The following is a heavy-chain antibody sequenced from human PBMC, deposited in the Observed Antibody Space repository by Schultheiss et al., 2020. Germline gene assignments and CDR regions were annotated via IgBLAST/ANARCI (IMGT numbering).Heavy chain of an antibody. D-gene: IGHD3-16*01. V-gene: IGHV3-21*05. J-gene: IGHJ6*02. Sequence: GESLKISCAASGFTFSSYSMNWVRQAPGKGLEWVSYISSSSSYIYYADSVKGRFTISRDNAKNSLYLQMNSLRVEDTAVYYCARDKDDYIWGSYDYYGMDVWGQGTTVTVSS. CDR1: GFTFSSYS. CDR3: ARDKDDYIWGSYDYYGMDV. CDR2: ISSSSSYI.